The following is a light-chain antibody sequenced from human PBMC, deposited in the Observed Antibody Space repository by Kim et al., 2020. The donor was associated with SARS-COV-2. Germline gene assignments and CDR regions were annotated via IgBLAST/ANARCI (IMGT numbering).Light chain of an antibody. CDR1: SGSIDENY. V-gene: IGLV6-57*03. J-gene: IGLJ2*01. CDR2: EDD. Sequence: GKTITSSCTRSSGSIDENYVQWYQQRPGGVPIIVIYEDDQRPSGVSDRFSGSIDNSSNSASLTISGLKTEDEADYYCQSYNRSNVVFGGGTQLTVL. CDR3: QSYNRSNVV.